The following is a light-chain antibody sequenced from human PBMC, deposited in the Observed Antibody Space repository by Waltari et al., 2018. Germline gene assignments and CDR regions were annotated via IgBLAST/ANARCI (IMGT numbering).Light chain of an antibody. CDR2: DTT. V-gene: IGLV1-40*01. J-gene: IGLJ1*01. CDR1: SSNIGADYD. CDR3: QSYDSSLSGWRV. Sequence: QSVLTQPPSVSGAPGPRVHIPCTGGSSNIGADYDVHWYQQLPGTAPKLLIFDTTNRPSGVPNRFSGSKSGTSAFLAITGLQPEDEADYYCQSYDSSLSGWRVFGTGTKVTVL.